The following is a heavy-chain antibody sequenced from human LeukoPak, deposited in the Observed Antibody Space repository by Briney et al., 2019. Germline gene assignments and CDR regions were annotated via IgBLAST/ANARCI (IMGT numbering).Heavy chain of an antibody. CDR2: INHSGST. D-gene: IGHD3-16*02. CDR1: GGSFSGYY. V-gene: IGHV4-34*01. J-gene: IGHJ4*02. Sequence: PSETLSLTCAVHGGSFSGYYWSWIRQPPGKGLEWIGEINHSGSTNYNPSLKSRVTISVDTSKNQFSLKLSSVTAADTAVYYCARAKGRDYVWGSYPLAFDYWGQGTLVSVSS. CDR3: ARAKGRDYVWGSYPLAFDY.